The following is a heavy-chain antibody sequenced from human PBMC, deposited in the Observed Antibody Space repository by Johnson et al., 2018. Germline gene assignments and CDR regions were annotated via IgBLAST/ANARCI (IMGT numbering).Heavy chain of an antibody. CDR1: GFTVSSNY. CDR2: IYSGGLT. Sequence: VQLQESGGGLIQPGESLRLACAASGFTVSSNYMSWVRQAPGQGLEWVSGIYSGGLTYYADSVKGRFTISRDNSKNTLYLPRNSLRAEDTAVYYCAKAFWGDSGDDPFHYYDMDVWGQGATVTVSS. V-gene: IGHV3-53*01. D-gene: IGHD5-12*01. J-gene: IGHJ6*02. CDR3: AKAFWGDSGDDPFHYYDMDV.